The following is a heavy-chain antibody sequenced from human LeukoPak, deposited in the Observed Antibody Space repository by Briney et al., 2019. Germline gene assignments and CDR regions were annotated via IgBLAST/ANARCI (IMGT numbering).Heavy chain of an antibody. J-gene: IGHJ4*02. CDR3: TRVGYIDEGIDY. V-gene: IGHV3-23*01. CDR2: ISSSGSGGNT. CDR1: GVTLSSYA. Sequence: GGSLRLSCAASGVTLSSYAMSWARQAPGKGLEWVSGISSSGSGGNTYYADSVKGRFTISRDNAKNSLYLQMSSLRAEDTAIYYCTRVGYIDEGIDYWGQGTLVTVSS. D-gene: IGHD5-12*01.